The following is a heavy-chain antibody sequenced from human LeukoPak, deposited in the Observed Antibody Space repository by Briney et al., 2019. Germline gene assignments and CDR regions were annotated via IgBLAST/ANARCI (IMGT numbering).Heavy chain of an antibody. D-gene: IGHD6-19*01. V-gene: IGHV1-46*01. CDR3: ARPVYSSGWYRGWGYFDY. J-gene: IGHJ4*02. CDR1: GYTSTSYY. CDR2: INPSGGST. Sequence: ASVKVSCKASGYTSTSYYMHWVRQAPGQGLEWMGIINPSGGSTSYAQKFQGRVTMTRDTSTSTVYMELSSLRSEDTAVYYCARPVYSSGWYRGWGYFDYWGRGTLVTVSS.